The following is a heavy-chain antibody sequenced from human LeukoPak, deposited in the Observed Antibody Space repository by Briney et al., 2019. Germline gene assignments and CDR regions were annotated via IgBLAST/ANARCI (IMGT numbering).Heavy chain of an antibody. V-gene: IGHV3-30-3*01. CDR1: GFTFSSYA. CDR3: ARGAGYYDSSGSYYGYYFDY. CDR2: ISYDGSNK. D-gene: IGHD3-22*01. Sequence: GGSLRLSCAASGFTFSSYAMHWVRQAPGKGLEWVAVISYDGSNKYYADSVKGRFTISRDNSKNTLYLQMNSLRAEDTAVYYCARGAGYYDSSGSYYGYYFDYWGQGTLVTVSS. J-gene: IGHJ4*02.